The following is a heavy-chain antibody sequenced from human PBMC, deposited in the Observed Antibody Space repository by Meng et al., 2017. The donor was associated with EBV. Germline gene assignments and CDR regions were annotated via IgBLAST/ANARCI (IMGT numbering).Heavy chain of an antibody. V-gene: IGHV1-8*01. D-gene: IGHD2-15*01. CDR3: ARGRGVYCSGGSCYPGWFDP. J-gene: IGHJ5*02. Sequence: VVLCGAEVKKPGASVSVSCKASGYTFTSYDINWVRQATGQGLEWMGWMNPNSGNTGYAQKFQGRVTMTRNTSISTAYMELSSLRSEDTAVYYCARGRGVYCSGGSCYPGWFDPWGQGTLVTVSS. CDR2: MNPNSGNT. CDR1: GYTFTSYD.